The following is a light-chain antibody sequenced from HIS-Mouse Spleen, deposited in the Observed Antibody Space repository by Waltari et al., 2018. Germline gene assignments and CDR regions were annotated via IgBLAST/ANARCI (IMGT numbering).Light chain of an antibody. CDR1: QGISSY. CDR2: AAS. Sequence: DIQLTQSPSFLSASVGDRVTITCRASQGISSYLAWYQKKPGKAPKLLIYAASTLQSGVPSRFSGIGSGTEFSLTISSLQPEDFATYYCQQLNSYPPTFGQGTKVEIK. J-gene: IGKJ1*01. V-gene: IGKV1-9*01. CDR3: QQLNSYPPT.